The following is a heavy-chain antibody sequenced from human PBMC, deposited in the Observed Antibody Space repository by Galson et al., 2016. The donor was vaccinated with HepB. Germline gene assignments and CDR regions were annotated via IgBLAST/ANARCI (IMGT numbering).Heavy chain of an antibody. CDR2: IFIGGST. CDR1: GDSISGGAYY. D-gene: IGHD4-11*01. Sequence: TLSLTCTVSGDSISGGAYYWGWIRQPAGKGLQWIGRIFIGGSTNYSPSLESRVSISLDTSKNQSSLHLSSVTAADTGVHYCARESDYGSYAGYHFYYTDVWGIGTTVTVSS. V-gene: IGHV4-61*02. CDR3: ARESDYGSYAGYHFYYTDV. J-gene: IGHJ6*03.